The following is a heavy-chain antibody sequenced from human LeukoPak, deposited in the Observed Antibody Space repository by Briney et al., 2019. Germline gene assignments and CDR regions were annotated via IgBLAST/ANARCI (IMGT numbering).Heavy chain of an antibody. D-gene: IGHD5/OR15-5a*01. CDR3: FGEVYTSVGSTGLVLHLR. J-gene: IGHJ4*01. Sequence: GASVKVSCKASGVTFRSYGISWVRQAPGQGLEWMGRLIPVYGTANYAQKFPDRVTITAETSTTTAHMEVTSLRPDDTAVYYCFGEVYTSVGSTGLVLHLRWGQGTLVAVSS. CDR2: LIPVYGTA. V-gene: IGHV1-69*06. CDR1: GVTFRSYG.